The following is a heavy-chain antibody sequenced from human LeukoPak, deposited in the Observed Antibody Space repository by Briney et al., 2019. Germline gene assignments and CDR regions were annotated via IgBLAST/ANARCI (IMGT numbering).Heavy chain of an antibody. D-gene: IGHD3-10*01. J-gene: IGHJ3*02. V-gene: IGHV3-30-3*01. CDR2: ISYDGSNK. Sequence: GGSLRLSCADSGFTFSSYAMHWVRQAPGKGLEWVAVISYDGSNKYYADSVKGRFTISRDNSKNTLYLQMNSLRAEDTAVYYCARDLTLGDAFDIWGQGTMVTVSS. CDR3: ARDLTLGDAFDI. CDR1: GFTFSSYA.